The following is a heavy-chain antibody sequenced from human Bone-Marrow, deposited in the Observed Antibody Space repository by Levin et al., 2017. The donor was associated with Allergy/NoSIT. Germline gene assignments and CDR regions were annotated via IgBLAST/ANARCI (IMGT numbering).Heavy chain of an antibody. D-gene: IGHD3-10*01. CDR2: IYYSGST. CDR1: GGSISSYY. Sequence: TSETLSLTCTVSGGSISSYYWSWIRQPPGKGLEWIGYIYYSGSTNYNPSLKSRVTISVDTSKNQFSLKLSSVTAADTAVYYCARAPALRSYYGSGSYYYYYMDVWGKGTTVTVSS. V-gene: IGHV4-59*01. J-gene: IGHJ6*03. CDR3: ARAPALRSYYGSGSYYYYYMDV.